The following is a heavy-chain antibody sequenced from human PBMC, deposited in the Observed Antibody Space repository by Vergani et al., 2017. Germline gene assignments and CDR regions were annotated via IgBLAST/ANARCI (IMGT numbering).Heavy chain of an antibody. CDR3: ARDLRLLYNRFDP. J-gene: IGHJ5*02. Sequence: QVQLVESGGGVVQPVRSLRLSCAASVFTFNQYGMHWVRQAPGKGLEWVAVTWYDGNNKQYADSVKGRFTISRDNSKRTMYLQMNSLRDDDTGVYYCARDLRLLYNRFDPWGQGTLVTVSS. CDR1: VFTFNQYG. D-gene: IGHD1-14*01. CDR2: TWYDGNNK. V-gene: IGHV3-33*01.